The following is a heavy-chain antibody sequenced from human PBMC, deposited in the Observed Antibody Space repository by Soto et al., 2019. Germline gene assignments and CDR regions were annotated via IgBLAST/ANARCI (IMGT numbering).Heavy chain of an antibody. J-gene: IGHJ5*02. CDR1: GFTFSSYG. V-gene: IGHV3-30*03. CDR2: ISYDGSNK. Sequence: QVQLVESGGGVVQPGRSLRLSCAASGFTFSSYGMHWVRQAPGKVLEWVAVISYDGSNKYYADSVKGRFTISRDNSKNALYLQMNSLSAEETAVYYCARDRVLNDFWSGYYSRACFDPWGQGTLVTVSS. D-gene: IGHD3-3*01. CDR3: ARDRVLNDFWSGYYSRACFDP.